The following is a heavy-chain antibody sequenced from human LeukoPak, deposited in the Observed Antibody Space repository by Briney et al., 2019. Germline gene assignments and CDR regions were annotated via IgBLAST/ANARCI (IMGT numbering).Heavy chain of an antibody. CDR1: GGSFSGYY. CDR3: ARSPSSSSSWYFDL. D-gene: IGHD6-6*01. CDR2: INHSGST. V-gene: IGHV4-34*01. J-gene: IGHJ2*01. Sequence: SETLSLTCAVYGGSFSGYYWSWIRQPPGKGLERIGEINHSGSTNYNPSLKSRVTISVDTSKNQFSLKLSSVTAADTAVYYCARSPSSSSSWYFDLWGRGTLVTVSS.